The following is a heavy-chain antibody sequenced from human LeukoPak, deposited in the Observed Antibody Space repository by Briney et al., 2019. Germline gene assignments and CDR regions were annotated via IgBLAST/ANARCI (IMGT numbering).Heavy chain of an antibody. CDR1: GFTFSSYS. V-gene: IGHV3-21*01. Sequence: GGSLRLSCAASGFTFSSYSMNWVRQAPGKGLEWVSSISSSSSYIYYADSVKGRFTISRDNAKNSLYLQMNSLRAEDTAVYYCARADFWSGYNIYYYHYGMDVWGQGTTVTVSS. D-gene: IGHD3-3*01. J-gene: IGHJ6*02. CDR3: ARADFWSGYNIYYYHYGMDV. CDR2: ISSSSSYI.